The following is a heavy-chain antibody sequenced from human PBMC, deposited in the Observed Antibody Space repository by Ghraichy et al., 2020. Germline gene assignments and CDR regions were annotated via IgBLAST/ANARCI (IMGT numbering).Heavy chain of an antibody. CDR3: AGDVGYYFWTGRNWFDP. CDR2: IHYTGKS. V-gene: IGHV4-59*13. D-gene: IGHD3/OR15-3a*01. CDR1: TGSISSYY. J-gene: IGHJ5*02. Sequence: SETLSLTCTFSTGSISSYYWTWLRQSPGKGLEWIGNIHYTGKSNYHPALKSRVTMSIDTSRNQFSLWLQSVTAADTAMYYCAGDVGYYFWTGRNWFDPWGQGTLVTVSS.